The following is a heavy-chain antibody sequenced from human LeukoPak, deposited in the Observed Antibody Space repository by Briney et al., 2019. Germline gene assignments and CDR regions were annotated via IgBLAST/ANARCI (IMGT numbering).Heavy chain of an antibody. V-gene: IGHV3-53*01. Sequence: GGSLRLSCASSGFTVSSNYMSWVRQAPGKGLEWVSVIYSGGSTYYADSVKGRFTISRDNSKNTLYLQMNSLRAEDTAVYYCARHGTITMVRGRLRYYYMDVWGKGATVTISS. J-gene: IGHJ6*03. CDR2: IYSGGST. D-gene: IGHD3-10*01. CDR1: GFTVSSNY. CDR3: ARHGTITMVRGRLRYYYMDV.